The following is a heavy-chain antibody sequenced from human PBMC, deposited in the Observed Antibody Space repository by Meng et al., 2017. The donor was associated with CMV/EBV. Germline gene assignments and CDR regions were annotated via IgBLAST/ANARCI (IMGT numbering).Heavy chain of an antibody. Sequence: QLVLDGAGVKKPGASLKVSCKAAGYNFTSNYMHWVRQAPGQGLDWMGIIIPSGGSTSYAQKFQGRVTMTRDTSTSTVYMELSSLRSEDTAVYYCARDRGMVRGALVDYWGQGTLVTVSS. CDR1: GYNFTSNY. J-gene: IGHJ4*02. V-gene: IGHV1-46*01. D-gene: IGHD3-10*01. CDR3: ARDRGMVRGALVDY. CDR2: IIPSGGST.